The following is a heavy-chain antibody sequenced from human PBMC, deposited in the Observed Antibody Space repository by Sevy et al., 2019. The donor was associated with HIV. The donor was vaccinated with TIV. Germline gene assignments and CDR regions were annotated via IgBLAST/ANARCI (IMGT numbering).Heavy chain of an antibody. CDR1: GYTLTELS. D-gene: IGHD1-1*01. V-gene: IGHV1-24*01. CDR2: FDPEDGET. J-gene: IGHJ3*02. CDR3: ATAPGRVTNFDAFDI. Sequence: ASVKVSCKVSGYTLTELSMHWVLQAPGKGLEWMGGFDPEDGETIYAQKFQGRVTMTEDTSTDTAYMELSSLRSEDTAVYYCATAPGRVTNFDAFDIWGQGTMVTVSS.